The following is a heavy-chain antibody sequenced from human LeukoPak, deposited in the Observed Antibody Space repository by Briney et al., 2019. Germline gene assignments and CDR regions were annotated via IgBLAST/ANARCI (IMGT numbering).Heavy chain of an antibody. J-gene: IGHJ6*02. CDR1: GFTFSNAW. Sequence: TGGSLRLSCAASGFTFSNAWMSWVRQAPGRGLEWVGRIKSKTDGGTTDYAAPVKGRFTISRDDSTNTLYLQMNSLKTEDTAVYYCTTDWLRYYYYGMDVWGQGTTVTVSS. V-gene: IGHV3-15*01. CDR2: IKSKTDGGTT. CDR3: TTDWLRYYYYGMDV. D-gene: IGHD5-12*01.